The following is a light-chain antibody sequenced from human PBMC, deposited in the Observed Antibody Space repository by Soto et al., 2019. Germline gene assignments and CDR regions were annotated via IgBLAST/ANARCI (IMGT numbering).Light chain of an antibody. CDR1: QSVGSS. CDR3: QQYNNWPRT. V-gene: IGKV3-15*01. Sequence: DIVLTQSPATLSLSPGERASLFCRASQSVGSSLAWYQQKPGQAPRLLIHGATTRATGIPARFSGSGSGTEFTLTISSLQSEDFAVYYCQQYNNWPRTFGQGTKVDIK. J-gene: IGKJ1*01. CDR2: GAT.